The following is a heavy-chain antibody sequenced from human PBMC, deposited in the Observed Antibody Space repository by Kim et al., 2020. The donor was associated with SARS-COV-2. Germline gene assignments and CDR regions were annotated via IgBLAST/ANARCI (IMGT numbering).Heavy chain of an antibody. J-gene: IGHJ4*02. V-gene: IGHV3-7*03. CDR1: GFTFSSYW. Sequence: GGSLRLSCAASGFTFSSYWMSWVRQAPGKGLEWVANIKQDGSEKYYVDSVKGRFTISRDNAKNSLYLQMNSLRAEDTAVYYCARDPRGIDLIGSDYWGQGTLVTVSS. D-gene: IGHD3-16*01. CDR3: ARDPRGIDLIGSDY. CDR2: IKQDGSEK.